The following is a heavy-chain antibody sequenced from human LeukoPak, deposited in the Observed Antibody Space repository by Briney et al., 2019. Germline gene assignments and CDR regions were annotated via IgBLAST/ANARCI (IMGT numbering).Heavy chain of an antibody. D-gene: IGHD1-26*01. V-gene: IGHV4-59*08. CDR2: FYYSGST. J-gene: IGHJ4*02. Sequence: SETLSLTCTVSGGSISGYYWSWIRQPPGKGLEWIGYFYYSGSTNYNPSLKSRVTISVDTSKNQFSLKLSSVTAADTAVYYCARLDSGSYFSFWGQGTLVTVSS. CDR3: ARLDSGSYFSF. CDR1: GGSISGYY.